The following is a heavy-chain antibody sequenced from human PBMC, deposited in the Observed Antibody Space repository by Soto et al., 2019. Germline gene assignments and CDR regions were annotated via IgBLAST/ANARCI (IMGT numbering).Heavy chain of an antibody. CDR1: GGSFSGYY. CDR2: INHSGST. Sequence: SETLSLTCAVYGGSFSGYYWTWIRQPPGTGLEWIGEINHSGSTNYNPSLKSRVTISVDTSKNQFSLKLSSVTAADTAVYYCARIGPEQWLVKVLLSNWFDPWGQGTLVT. D-gene: IGHD6-19*01. V-gene: IGHV4-34*01. J-gene: IGHJ5*02. CDR3: ARIGPEQWLVKVLLSNWFDP.